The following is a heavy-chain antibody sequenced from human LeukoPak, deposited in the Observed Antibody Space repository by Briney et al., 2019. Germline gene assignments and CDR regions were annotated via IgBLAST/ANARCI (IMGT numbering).Heavy chain of an antibody. J-gene: IGHJ4*02. CDR1: GFTFSSSA. V-gene: IGHV3-7*01. Sequence: QPGGSLRLSCAASGFTFSSSAMSWVRQAPGKGLEWVASINQDGSEKHYVDSVKGRFTISRDNAQKSLYLQMNSVRVEDTAVYYCATGRAYWWGQGTLVTVSS. CDR2: INQDGSEK. CDR3: ATGRAYW. D-gene: IGHD2-8*02.